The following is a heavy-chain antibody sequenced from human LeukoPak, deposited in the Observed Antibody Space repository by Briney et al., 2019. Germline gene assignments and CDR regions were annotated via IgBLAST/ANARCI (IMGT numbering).Heavy chain of an antibody. J-gene: IGHJ4*02. CDR1: GYTFTNYW. V-gene: IGHV5-51*01. D-gene: IGHD6-13*01. CDR2: IFPADSDD. Sequence: GESLKISCKGSGYTFTNYWIGWVRQMPGKGLEWMGMIFPADSDDRYSPSLQGQVTISADKSISTAYLHWSGLKASDTVMYYCARRNSYSSSPFDYWGQGTLVTVSS. CDR3: ARRNSYSSSPFDY.